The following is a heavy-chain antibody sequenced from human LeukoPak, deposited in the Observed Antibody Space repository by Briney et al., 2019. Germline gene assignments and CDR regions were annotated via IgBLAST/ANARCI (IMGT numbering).Heavy chain of an antibody. CDR3: ARELRDGYNSARTLDY. D-gene: IGHD5-24*01. CDR1: GYTFTSYY. V-gene: IGHV1-46*01. Sequence: GASVKVSCKASGYTFTSYYMHWVRQAPGQGLEWMGIINPSGGSTSYAQKFQGRVTMTRDMSTSTVYMELSSLRSEDTAVYYCARELRDGYNSARTLDYWGQGTLVTVSS. J-gene: IGHJ4*02. CDR2: INPSGGST.